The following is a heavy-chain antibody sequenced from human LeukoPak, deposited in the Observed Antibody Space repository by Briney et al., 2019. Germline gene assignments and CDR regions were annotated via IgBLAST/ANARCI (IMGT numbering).Heavy chain of an antibody. CDR2: MNPNSGNT. CDR1: GYTFTSYD. V-gene: IGHV1-8*01. CDR3: SLSIDYYDSSGFDY. Sequence: AASVKVSCKASGYTFTSYDINWVRQATGQGLEWMGWMNPNSGNTGYAQKFQGRVTMTRNTSISTAYMELSSLRSEDTAVYYCSLSIDYYDSSGFDYWGQGTLVTVSS. J-gene: IGHJ4*02. D-gene: IGHD3-22*01.